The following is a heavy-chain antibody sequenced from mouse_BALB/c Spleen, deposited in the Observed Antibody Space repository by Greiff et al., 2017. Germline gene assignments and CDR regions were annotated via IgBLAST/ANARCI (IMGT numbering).Heavy chain of an antibody. Sequence: DVKLEESGGGLVKPGGSLKLSCAASGFTFSSYAMSWVRQTPEKRLEWVASISSGGSTYYPDSVKGRFTISRDNARNILYLQMSSLRSEDTAMYYCARGGRYEEFYWGQGTLVTVSA. V-gene: IGHV5-6-5*01. CDR3: ARGGRYEEFY. D-gene: IGHD2-14*01. CDR2: ISSGGST. J-gene: IGHJ3*01. CDR1: GFTFSSYA.